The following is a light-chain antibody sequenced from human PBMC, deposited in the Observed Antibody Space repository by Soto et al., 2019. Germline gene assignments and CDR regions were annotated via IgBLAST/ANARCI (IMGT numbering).Light chain of an antibody. Sequence: QSVLTQPPSASGTPGQRVTISCSGSNSNIGNNKVNWYQQLPGTAPKLLIYTSNQRPSGVPDRFSGSKSGTSASLAITGLQTGDEADYYCGTWDRSLSAGVLGGGTKVTVL. CDR3: GTWDRSLSAGV. CDR2: TSN. CDR1: NSNIGNNK. V-gene: IGLV1-44*01. J-gene: IGLJ3*02.